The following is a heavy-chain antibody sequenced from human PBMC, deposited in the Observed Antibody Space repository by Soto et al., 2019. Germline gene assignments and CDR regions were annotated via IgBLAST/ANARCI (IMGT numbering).Heavy chain of an antibody. D-gene: IGHD6-19*01. CDR2: IKHSGSS. Sequence: PATLSVTCAVYAGSFSHYYWNWIRQSPGKGLEGIWKIKHSGSSNYNPSLRSRVSISVDMSKNQFSLRLTSVTAADTAVYYCARGGSSDWQVALDIWGQGTMVTVSS. J-gene: IGHJ3*02. CDR3: ARGGSSDWQVALDI. V-gene: IGHV4-34*01. CDR1: AGSFSHYY.